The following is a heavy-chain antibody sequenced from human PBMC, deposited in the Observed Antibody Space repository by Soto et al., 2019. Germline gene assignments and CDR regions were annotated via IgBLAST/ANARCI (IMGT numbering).Heavy chain of an antibody. V-gene: IGHV1-18*01. D-gene: IGHD6-19*01. CDR1: GYSFTNQA. Sequence: ASVKVSCKTSGYSFTNQAINWVRQAPGQGLEWVGWISGRSGNSNSAETVRGRVTMTTDTSTATAYLELRALTTDDTAVYYCARGYDSSAYFYPLGDGMDVWGQGTTVTVSS. CDR3: ARGYDSSAYFYPLGDGMDV. CDR2: ISGRSGNS. J-gene: IGHJ6*02.